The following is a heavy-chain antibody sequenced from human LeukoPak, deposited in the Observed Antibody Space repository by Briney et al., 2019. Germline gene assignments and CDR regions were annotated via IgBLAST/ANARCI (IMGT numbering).Heavy chain of an antibody. Sequence: GGSLRLSCAASGFTFRSYELNWVRQAPGKGLEWVSYISDVGTTQHYADSVKGRFIISRDNAKNSLYLQMNTLTTEDTAVYYCARDRSKVTAYDDALDIWGQGTMVIVSS. CDR1: GFTFRSYE. J-gene: IGHJ3*02. CDR3: ARDRSKVTAYDDALDI. D-gene: IGHD2-21*02. V-gene: IGHV3-48*03. CDR2: ISDVGTTQ.